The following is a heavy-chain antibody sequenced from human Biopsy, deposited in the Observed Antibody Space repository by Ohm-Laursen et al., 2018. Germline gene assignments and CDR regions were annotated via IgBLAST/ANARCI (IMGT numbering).Heavy chain of an antibody. V-gene: IGHV4-59*01. CDR2: IYDRGSTA. J-gene: IGHJ4*02. D-gene: IGHD6-19*01. CDR3: ARGMRSSGWPYFDS. CDR1: DGSINSYY. Sequence: TLSLTCTVSDGSINSYYWTWIRQPPGQGLEYIGYIYDRGSTANYNPSLESRVTMSVDMPKSQFSLKLSSVTAADTAIYYCARGMRSSGWPYFDSWGQGTLVTVSS.